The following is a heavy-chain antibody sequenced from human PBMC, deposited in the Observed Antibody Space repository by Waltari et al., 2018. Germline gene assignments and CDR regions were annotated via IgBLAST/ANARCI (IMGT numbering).Heavy chain of an antibody. CDR1: GGTLRSYA. CDR2: IIHIFGTA. J-gene: IGHJ6*02. D-gene: IGHD3-10*01. CDR3: ARGIALVQGEGGMDV. V-gene: IGHV1-69*05. Sequence: QVQLVQSEAEVKKPGSSVKVTCKASGGTLRSYAISWVRQAPGQGLEWMGGIIHIFGTANYAQKFQGRVTITTDESTSTAYMELSSLRSEDTAVYYCARGIALVQGEGGMDVWGQGTTVTVSS.